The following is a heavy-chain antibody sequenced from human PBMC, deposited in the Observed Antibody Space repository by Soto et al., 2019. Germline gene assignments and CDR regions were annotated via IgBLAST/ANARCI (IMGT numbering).Heavy chain of an antibody. CDR1: GFTFSSFG. CDR2: ISFDGSNK. Sequence: QVQLVESGGGVVQPGRSLRLSCAASGFTFSSFGMHWVRQAPGKGLEWVAFISFDGSNKYYVDSVKGRFIISRDNSKNTLSLQMNSLKAEDTAVYYCAKDTYKYSNNWHAYYGLDVWGQGTTVTVSS. D-gene: IGHD6-13*01. J-gene: IGHJ6*02. CDR3: AKDTYKYSNNWHAYYGLDV. V-gene: IGHV3-30*18.